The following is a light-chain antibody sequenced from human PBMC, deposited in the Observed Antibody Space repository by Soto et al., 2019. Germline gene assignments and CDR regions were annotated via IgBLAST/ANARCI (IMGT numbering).Light chain of an antibody. V-gene: IGLV2-14*01. CDR3: NSYRSSNTLV. CDR1: SSDVGGYNY. CDR2: EVS. Sequence: QSALTQPASVSGSPGQSITISCTGTSSDVGGYNYVSWYQQHPGKAPKLMIFEVSKRPPGVSNRFSGSKSGNTASLTISGLQAEDEADYYGNSYRSSNTLVFGNGTKLTV. J-gene: IGLJ1*01.